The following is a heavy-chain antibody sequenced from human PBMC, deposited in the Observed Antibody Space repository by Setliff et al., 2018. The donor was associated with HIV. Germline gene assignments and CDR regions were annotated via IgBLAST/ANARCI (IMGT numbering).Heavy chain of an antibody. Sequence: NPSETLSLTCTVSGGSTNIHYWSWIRQPPGKGLEWIGSIYYSGSTNYNPSLKSRVTMTTDTSTSTAYMELRRLKFDDTAVYYCARDVEHMMDVWGQGTTVTVSS. CDR2: IYYSGST. CDR1: GGSTNIHY. J-gene: IGHJ6*02. CDR3: ARDVEHMMDV. V-gene: IGHV4-59*11.